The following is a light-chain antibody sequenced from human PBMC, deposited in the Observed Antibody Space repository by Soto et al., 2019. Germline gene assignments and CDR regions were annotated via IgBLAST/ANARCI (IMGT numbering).Light chain of an antibody. V-gene: IGKV1-5*01. CDR2: GAS. CDR3: QLYNRNTWS. J-gene: IGKJ1*01. Sequence: DIQMTQSPSTLSASVGGRVIITCRASQSVGTWVAWYQQKPGKAPKLLIYGASNLESGVPSRFSGSGSGTEFTLTITTLQPDDFATYFCQLYNRNTWSFGPGTKVDI. CDR1: QSVGTW.